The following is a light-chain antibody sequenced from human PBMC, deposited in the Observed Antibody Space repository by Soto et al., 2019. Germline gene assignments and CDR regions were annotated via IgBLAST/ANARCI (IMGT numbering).Light chain of an antibody. CDR2: GNI. CDR1: SSNIGAGYD. CDR3: QSYDGILGGVV. V-gene: IGLV1-40*01. Sequence: QSVLTQPPSVSGAPGQRVTISCTGTSSNIGAGYDVQWYQQLPGTAPKLLIYGNINRPSGLPDRFSGSKSGTSASLAITGLQAEDEADYYCQSYDGILGGVVFGGGTKVTVL. J-gene: IGLJ3*02.